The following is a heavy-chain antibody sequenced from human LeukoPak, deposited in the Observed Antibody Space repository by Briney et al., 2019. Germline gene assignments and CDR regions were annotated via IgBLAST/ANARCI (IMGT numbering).Heavy chain of an antibody. CDR3: ATLVLNRRELLPPPFDY. V-gene: IGHV1-24*01. D-gene: IGHD1-26*01. J-gene: IGHJ4*02. CDR2: FDPEDGET. CDR1: GYTLTELS. Sequence: ASVTVSCTVSGYTLTELSMHWVRQAPGKGLEWMGGFDPEDGETIYAQKFQGRVTMTEDTSTDTAYMELSSLRSEDTAVYYCATLVLNRRELLPPPFDYWGQGTLVTVSS.